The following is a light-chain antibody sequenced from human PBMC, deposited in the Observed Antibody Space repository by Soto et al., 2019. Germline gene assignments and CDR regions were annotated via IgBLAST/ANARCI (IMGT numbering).Light chain of an antibody. Sequence: DIVMTQSPDSLGVSLGERATINCKSSQSVLYSSNNKDYLAWYQQKPGQPPKLLIYWASTRESGVPDRFSGSGSGTDFTLTITNLQAEDMAVYYCQQYYDTPLTFGPGTKVDIK. J-gene: IGKJ3*01. V-gene: IGKV4-1*01. CDR3: QQYYDTPLT. CDR2: WAS. CDR1: QSVLYSSNNKDY.